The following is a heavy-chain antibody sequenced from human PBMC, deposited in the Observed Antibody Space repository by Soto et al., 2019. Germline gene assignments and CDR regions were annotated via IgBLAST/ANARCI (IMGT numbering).Heavy chain of an antibody. J-gene: IGHJ4*02. Sequence: PSETLSLTCTVSGASISAYYWSWIRQPPGKGLEWIGNIFYSGGTNYNPSLKSRVTISVDTSKNQFSLKLRSVSAADTAFYYCAGSGGENNFSFYGGKGALVPVS. CDR3: AGSGGENNFSFY. V-gene: IGHV4-59*01. CDR1: GASISAYY. CDR2: IFYSGGT. D-gene: IGHD1-1*01.